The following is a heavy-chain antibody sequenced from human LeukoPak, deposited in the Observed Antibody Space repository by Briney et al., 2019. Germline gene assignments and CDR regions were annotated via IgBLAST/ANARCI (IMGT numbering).Heavy chain of an antibody. Sequence: SETLSLTCTVSGGSISSYFWSWIRQPPGKGLEWIGYIYSSGNTNYNPALKSRVTISVDTSKNQFSLKLSSVTAADTAVYYCARGYCSGGSCYSYYYYNYVDVWGKGTTVTVSS. CDR2: IYSSGNT. J-gene: IGHJ6*03. CDR1: GGSISSYF. CDR3: ARGYCSGGSCYSYYYYNYVDV. D-gene: IGHD2-15*01. V-gene: IGHV4-59*12.